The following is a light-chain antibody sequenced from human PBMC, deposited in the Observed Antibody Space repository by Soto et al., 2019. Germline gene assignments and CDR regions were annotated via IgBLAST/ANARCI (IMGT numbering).Light chain of an antibody. V-gene: IGLV1-44*01. CDR2: SNN. CDR3: AAWDDSLNGYV. J-gene: IGLJ1*01. CDR1: SSNIGSNT. Sequence: VLTQPPSASGIPGQRVTISCSRSSSNIGSNTVNWYQQLPGTAPKLLIYSNNQRPSGVPDRFSGSKSGTSASLAISGLQSEDEADYYCAAWDDSLNGYVFGTGTKVTV.